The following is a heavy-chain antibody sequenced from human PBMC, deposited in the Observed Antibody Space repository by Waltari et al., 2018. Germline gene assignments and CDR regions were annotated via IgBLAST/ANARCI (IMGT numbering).Heavy chain of an antibody. CDR1: GYSFTSYW. CDR2: IYPGDSDT. V-gene: IGHV5-51*01. J-gene: IGHJ4*02. D-gene: IGHD2-15*01. CDR3: ARSGGVVVAAMGY. Sequence: EVQLVQSGAEVKKPGESLKISCKGSGYSFTSYWIGWVRQLPGKGLEWMWTIYPGDSDTRYSPSFQGQVTITAEKSISTAYLQWSSLKASDTAMYYCARSGGVVVAAMGYWGQGTLVTVSS.